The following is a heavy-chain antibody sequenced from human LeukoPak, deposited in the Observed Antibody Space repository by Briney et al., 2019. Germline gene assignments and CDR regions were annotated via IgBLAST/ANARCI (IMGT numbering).Heavy chain of an antibody. CDR2: ISPSGAGT. Sequence: GASVKVSCKASGYIFTGYYMYWVRQAPGQGLEWMGLISPSGAGTIYAQRFQGRVTMTRDTSTSTVYMDLNSLRSEDTAVYYCARSSITVTHEIDHWGQGTLVTVPS. J-gene: IGHJ4*02. V-gene: IGHV1-46*01. D-gene: IGHD4-17*01. CDR3: ARSSITVTHEIDH. CDR1: GYIFTGYY.